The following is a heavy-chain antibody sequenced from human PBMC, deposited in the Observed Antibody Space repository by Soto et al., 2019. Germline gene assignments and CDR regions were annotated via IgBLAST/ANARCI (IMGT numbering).Heavy chain of an antibody. J-gene: IGHJ6*02. D-gene: IGHD1-1*01. CDR2: ISYDGSNK. V-gene: IGHV3-30*18. Sequence: QVQLVESGGGVVQPGRSLRLSCAASGFTFSSYGMHWVRQAPGKGLERVAVISYDGSNKYYADSVKGRFTISRDNSKNTLYLQINSRRAEDTAVYYCAKWIWNDTDYYYGMDLLCQRTTVTVYS. CDR3: AKWIWNDTDYYYGMDL. CDR1: GFTFSSYG.